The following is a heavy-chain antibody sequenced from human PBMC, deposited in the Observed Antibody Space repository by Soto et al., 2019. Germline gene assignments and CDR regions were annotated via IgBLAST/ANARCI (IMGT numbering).Heavy chain of an antibody. CDR3: ARRDCGGGSCYQYYFDY. CDR1: GGSISRSDHF. V-gene: IGHV4-39*01. CDR2: IYYSGRA. J-gene: IGHJ4*02. Sequence: SETLSLTCDVSGGSISRSDHFWGWIRQPPGKGLEWIGGIYYSGRAFYNPSLKSRATVSVDTSQSQFSLKLRPLTAADAAVYYCARRDCGGGSCYQYYFDYWGQGTQVTVSP. D-gene: IGHD2-15*01.